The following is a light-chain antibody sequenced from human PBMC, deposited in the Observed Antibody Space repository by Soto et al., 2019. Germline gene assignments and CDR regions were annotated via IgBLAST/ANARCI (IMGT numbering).Light chain of an antibody. CDR3: QQYNRWPLT. CDR1: QSVDSH. V-gene: IGKV3-15*01. J-gene: IGKJ1*01. Sequence: EIVMTQSPAPLSVSPGERATLSCRASQSVDSHLAWYLQKPGQVPRLLIYESSTRATGIPARFSGSGSGTEFTLTISSLQSEDFAVYYCQQYNRWPLTFGQGTMVEIK. CDR2: ESS.